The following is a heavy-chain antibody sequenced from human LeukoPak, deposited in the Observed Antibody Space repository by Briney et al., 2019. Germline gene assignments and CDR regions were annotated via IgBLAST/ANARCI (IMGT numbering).Heavy chain of an antibody. D-gene: IGHD3-22*01. CDR3: ARHRGDYYDSSGYYHFDY. CDR2: IYYSGST. V-gene: IGHV4-39*01. Sequence: SETLSLTCTVSGGSISSSIYYWGWIRQPPGKGLEWIGSIYYSGSTYYNPSLKSRVTISVDTSKNQFSLKLSSVTAADTAVYYCARHRGDYYDSSGYYHFDYWGQGTLVTVSS. CDR1: GGSISSSIYY. J-gene: IGHJ4*02.